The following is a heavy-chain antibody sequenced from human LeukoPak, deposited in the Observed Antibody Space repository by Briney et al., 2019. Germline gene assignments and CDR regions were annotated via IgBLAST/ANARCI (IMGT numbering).Heavy chain of an antibody. Sequence: SETLSLTCTVSGGSISSYYWSWIRQPPGKGLEWIGYIYYSGSTNYNPSLKSRVTISVDTSKNQFSLKLSSVTAADTAVYYCARQYPKTIDYWGQGTLVTVSS. J-gene: IGHJ4*02. CDR3: ARQYPKTIDY. CDR2: IYYSGST. V-gene: IGHV4-59*08. CDR1: GGSISSYY. D-gene: IGHD2-2*01.